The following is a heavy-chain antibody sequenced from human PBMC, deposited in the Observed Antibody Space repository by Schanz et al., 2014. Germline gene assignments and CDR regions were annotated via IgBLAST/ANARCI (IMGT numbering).Heavy chain of an antibody. V-gene: IGHV1-46*01. CDR3: TRGGYSYALSAFDI. CDR2: INPSGGGT. CDR1: GYPFVSYS. D-gene: IGHD5-18*01. Sequence: QVQLVQSGAEVKKPGASVKVSCKASGYPFVSYSMHWVRQAPGQGLEWMGIINPSGGGTSYALRFQDRVTVTRDTSRSTVYMELRSLRSDDTALYYCTRGGYSYALSAFDIWGQGTMVTVSS. J-gene: IGHJ3*02.